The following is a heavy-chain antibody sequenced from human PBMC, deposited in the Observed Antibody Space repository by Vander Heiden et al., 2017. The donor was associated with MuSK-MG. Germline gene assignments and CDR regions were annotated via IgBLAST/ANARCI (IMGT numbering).Heavy chain of an antibody. Sequence: EVQLLEAGGGLVQTGGSLRLSCEASGFTFSNYAMHGVRQVPGKWLEWVSVISDSGGSMFYADSVRGRFTISRDKASNTLYLEMKSLRGDDTAMYYCARESDSSSWYGDAFDIWGQGTMVTVSS. CDR2: ISDSGGSM. CDR1: GFTFSNYA. V-gene: IGHV3-23*01. D-gene: IGHD6-13*01. J-gene: IGHJ3*02. CDR3: ARESDSSSWYGDAFDI.